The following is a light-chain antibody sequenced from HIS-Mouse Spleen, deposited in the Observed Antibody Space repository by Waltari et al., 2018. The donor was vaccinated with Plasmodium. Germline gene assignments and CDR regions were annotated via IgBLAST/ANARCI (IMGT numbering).Light chain of an antibody. CDR2: GAS. CDR1: QSVRSN. Sequence: EIVMTQSPATLSVSPGERATLSSRASQSVRSNLAWYQQTPGQAPRLLIYGASTRATGIPARFSGSGSGTEFTLTISSLQSEDFAVYYCQQYNNWPPYTFGQGTKLEIK. J-gene: IGKJ2*01. V-gene: IGKV3-15*01. CDR3: QQYNNWPPYT.